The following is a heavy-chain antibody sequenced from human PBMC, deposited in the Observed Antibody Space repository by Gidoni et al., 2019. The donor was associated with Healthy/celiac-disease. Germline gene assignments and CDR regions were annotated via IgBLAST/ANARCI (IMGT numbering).Heavy chain of an antibody. Sequence: EVQLVQSGAEVKKPGESLKLSCKGSGYSFTNYWIGWVRQMPGKGLAWMGSIYPGDSDTRYSPSFQGQVTISADRSISTAYLQWSSLKASDTAMYYCTRHRDDYNLRAFDIWGQGTMVTVSS. J-gene: IGHJ3*02. D-gene: IGHD4-4*01. CDR3: TRHRDDYNLRAFDI. CDR2: IYPGDSDT. V-gene: IGHV5-51*01. CDR1: GYSFTNYW.